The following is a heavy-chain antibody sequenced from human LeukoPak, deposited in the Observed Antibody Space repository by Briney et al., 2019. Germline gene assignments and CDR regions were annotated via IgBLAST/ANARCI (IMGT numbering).Heavy chain of an antibody. J-gene: IGHJ4*02. CDR2: IKEDGSQK. Sequence: GGSLRLSCAASGFTFSSYWMSWVRQAPGKGLEWVANIKEDGSQKNYVDSVKGRFTISRDNAKKSLYLQMNSLRAEDTAVYYCARGSYGDYVRFDYWGQGTLVTVSS. V-gene: IGHV3-7*01. CDR3: ARGSYGDYVRFDY. CDR1: GFTFSSYW. D-gene: IGHD4-17*01.